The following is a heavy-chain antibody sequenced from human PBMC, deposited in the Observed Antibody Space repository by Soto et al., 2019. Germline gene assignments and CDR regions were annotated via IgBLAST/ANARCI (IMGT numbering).Heavy chain of an antibody. Sequence: SVKVSCKASGGTFSSYAISWVRQAPGQGLEWMGGIIHIFGTANYAQKFQGRVTITADESTSTAYMELSSLRSEDTAVYYCARDGGGSYYFDXWGQGTLANVSS. D-gene: IGHD2-15*01. V-gene: IGHV1-69*13. CDR3: ARDGGGSYYFDX. J-gene: IGHJ4*02. CDR2: IIHIFGTA. CDR1: GGTFSSYA.